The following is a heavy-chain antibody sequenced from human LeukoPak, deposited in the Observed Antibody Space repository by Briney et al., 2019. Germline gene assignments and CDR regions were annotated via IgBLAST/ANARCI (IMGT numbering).Heavy chain of an antibody. Sequence: SETLSLTCTVSGGSISSYYWSWIRQPPGKGLEWIGYIYYSGSTNYNPSLKSRVTISVDTSKNQFSLKLSSVTAADTAVYCCARGLRGYCSSTSCRPYAFDIWGQGTMVTVSS. CDR2: IYYSGST. V-gene: IGHV4-59*01. D-gene: IGHD2-2*01. CDR1: GGSISSYY. CDR3: ARGLRGYCSSTSCRPYAFDI. J-gene: IGHJ3*02.